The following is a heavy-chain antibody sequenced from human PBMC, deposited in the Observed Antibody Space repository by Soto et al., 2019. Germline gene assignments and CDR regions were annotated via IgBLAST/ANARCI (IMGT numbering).Heavy chain of an antibody. J-gene: IGHJ6*02. D-gene: IGHD5-18*01. V-gene: IGHV4-30-4*01. CDR3: ASVGYIDGICIEIDV. CDR1: GGSISSGDYY. CDR2: IYYSGST. Sequence: SETLSLTCTVSGGSISSGDYYWSWIRQPPGKGLEWIGYIYYSGSTYYNPSLKSRVTISVDTSKNRFSLRLSSVTASDFALYYCASVGYIDGICIEIDVWGQGTTVTVSS.